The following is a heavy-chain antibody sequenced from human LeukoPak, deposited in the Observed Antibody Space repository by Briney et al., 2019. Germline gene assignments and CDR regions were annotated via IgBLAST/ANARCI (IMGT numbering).Heavy chain of an antibody. CDR3: AVDIPSPPAKIDF. CDR1: GIIFSHAW. D-gene: IGHD2-2*01. V-gene: IGHV3-15*01. CDR2: IRSDGTT. J-gene: IGHJ4*02. Sequence: GGSLRLSCAASGIIFSHAWMNWVRQAPGKGLEWLGRIRSDGTTDYVAPVKGRFSISRDDSKNTAYLQLDSLETEDSAVYYCAVDIPSPPAKIDFWGQGTLVTVSS.